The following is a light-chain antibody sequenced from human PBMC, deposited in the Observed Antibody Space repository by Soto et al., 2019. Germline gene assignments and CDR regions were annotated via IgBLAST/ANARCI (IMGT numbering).Light chain of an antibody. V-gene: IGKV1-5*01. Sequence: DIQMTQSPSALSASLGDRVTITCRASHSIGTWLAWYQQRPGKAPKLLIYDASSLGSGVPSRFSGGGSGTEFTLTISSLQPYDFGTYYCHQYKSYTPYTIGQGTKVEIK. J-gene: IGKJ2*01. CDR2: DAS. CDR1: HSIGTW. CDR3: HQYKSYTPYT.